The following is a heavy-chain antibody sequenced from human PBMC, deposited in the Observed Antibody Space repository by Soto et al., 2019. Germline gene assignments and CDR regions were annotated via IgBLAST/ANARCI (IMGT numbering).Heavy chain of an antibody. CDR1: SGSISSSNW. V-gene: IGHV4-4*02. CDR3: ARRQVLWSGFDY. CDR2: IYHSGST. J-gene: IGHJ4*02. Sequence: SETLSLTCAVSSGSISSSNWWSWVRQPPGKGLEWIGEIYHSGSTNYNPSLKSRVTISVDKSKNQFSLKLSSVTAADTAVYYCARRQVLWSGFDYWGQGTLVTVSS. D-gene: IGHD3-3*01.